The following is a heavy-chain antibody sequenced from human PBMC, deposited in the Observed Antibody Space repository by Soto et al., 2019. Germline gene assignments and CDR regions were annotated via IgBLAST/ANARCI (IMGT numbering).Heavy chain of an antibody. V-gene: IGHV4-34*01. CDR2: INHSGST. J-gene: IGHJ4*02. CDR1: GGSFSGYY. CDR3: ARGNTTVTMNY. D-gene: IGHD4-17*01. Sequence: SETLSLTCAVYGGSFSGYYWSWIRLPPGKGLEWIGEINHSGSTNYNPSLKSRVTISVDTSKNQFSLKLSSVTAADTAVYYCARGNTTVTMNYWGQGTLVTVSS.